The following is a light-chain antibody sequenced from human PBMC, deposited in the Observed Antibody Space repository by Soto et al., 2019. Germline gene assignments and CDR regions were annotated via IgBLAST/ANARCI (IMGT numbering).Light chain of an antibody. CDR3: QQYGRSQFT. V-gene: IGKV3-20*01. J-gene: IGKJ2*01. CDR1: QRMTNNF. CDR2: GAS. Sequence: EIVLTQSPDTLSLSPGERVTLSCRASQRMTNNFLAWFQQKPGLAPRLLIHGASTRASGVPDRFTGGGSGTDFVLTISRVEPEDFAVYYCQQYGRSQFTFGQGTKLQIK.